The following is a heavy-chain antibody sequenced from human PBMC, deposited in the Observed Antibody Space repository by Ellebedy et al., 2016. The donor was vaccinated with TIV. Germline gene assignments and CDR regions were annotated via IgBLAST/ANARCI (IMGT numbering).Heavy chain of an antibody. J-gene: IGHJ4*02. V-gene: IGHV4-61*01. CDR3: ARHFRYTYGHLID. Sequence: MPGGSLRLSCTVSGGSVSSTNYYWSWIRQPPGKGLEWIAYIFYRGSTNYNPSLKSRVTVSVDTSKNQFSLTLDSVTAADTAVYYCARHFRYTYGHLIDWGPGILVTVAS. CDR2: IFYRGST. D-gene: IGHD5-18*01. CDR1: GGSVSSTNYY.